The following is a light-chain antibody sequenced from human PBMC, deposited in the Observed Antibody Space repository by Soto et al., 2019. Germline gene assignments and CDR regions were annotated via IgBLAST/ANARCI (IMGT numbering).Light chain of an antibody. Sequence: QSALTQPASVSGPPGQSITISCTGTSSDVGGYGSVSWYQQHPGKAPKLMIYEVSNRPSGVSNRFSGSKSGNTASLTISGLQAEDDADYYCSSYTSSGTYVFGTALKVTV. CDR2: EVS. V-gene: IGLV2-14*01. CDR3: SSYTSSGTYV. CDR1: SSDVGGYGS. J-gene: IGLJ1*01.